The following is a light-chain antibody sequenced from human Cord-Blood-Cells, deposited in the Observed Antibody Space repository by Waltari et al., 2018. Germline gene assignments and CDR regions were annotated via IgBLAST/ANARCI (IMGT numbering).Light chain of an antibody. CDR2: AAS. CDR3: QQSYSTQFT. V-gene: IGKV1-39*01. Sequence: DIQMTPVPSSRSGSVGDRLPITCRASQSISSYLNWYQQKPGKAPKLLIYAASSLQSGVPSRFSGSGSGTDFTLTISSLQPEDFATYYCQQSYSTQFTFGPGTKVDIK. CDR1: QSISSY. J-gene: IGKJ3*01.